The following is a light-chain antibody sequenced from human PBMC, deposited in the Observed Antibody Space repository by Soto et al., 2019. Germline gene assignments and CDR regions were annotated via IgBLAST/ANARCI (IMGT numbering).Light chain of an antibody. CDR2: DVA. J-gene: IGLJ3*02. CDR3: CSYGGGRTPLG. Sequence: QSLLTQPRSVSGSPGQSVTISCTGSRSDVGGYKYVSWYQKFPGKAPKLIIYDVAKRPSGVPGRFSGSKSGNTASLTISGLQAEDEGDYYCCSYGGGRTPLGFGGGTK. CDR1: RSDVGGYKY. V-gene: IGLV2-11*01.